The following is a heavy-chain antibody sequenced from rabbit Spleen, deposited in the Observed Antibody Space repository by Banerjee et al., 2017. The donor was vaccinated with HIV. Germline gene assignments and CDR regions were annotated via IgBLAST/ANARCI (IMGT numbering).Heavy chain of an antibody. J-gene: IGHJ6*01. CDR3: ARDTSSSFSSYGMDL. V-gene: IGHV1S45*01. D-gene: IGHD1-1*01. CDR1: GFSFSNNYV. Sequence: QEQLEESGGDLVKPGASLTLTCTASGFSFSNNYVMCWVRQAPGKGLEWIACVSTGVSGSTYYASWANGRFTISKTSSTTVTLQMTSLTAADTATYFCARDTSSSFSSYGMDLWGPGTLVTVS. CDR2: VSTGVSGST.